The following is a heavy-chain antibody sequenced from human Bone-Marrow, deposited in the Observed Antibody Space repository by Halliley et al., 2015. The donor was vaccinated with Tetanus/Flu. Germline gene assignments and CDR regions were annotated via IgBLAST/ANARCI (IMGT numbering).Heavy chain of an antibody. D-gene: IGHD1-26*01. J-gene: IGHJ5*01. CDR2: IFSSGTP. CDR3: ARQRGTLLDS. V-gene: IGHV4-61*07. Sequence: KELEWIGYIFSSGTPNYNPSFESRLTISLDASKNQFSLKLTSVTAADTAVYFCARQRGTLLDSWGLGTLVTVSS.